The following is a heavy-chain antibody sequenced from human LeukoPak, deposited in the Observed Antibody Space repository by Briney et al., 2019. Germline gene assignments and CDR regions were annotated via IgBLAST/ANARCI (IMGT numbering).Heavy chain of an antibody. J-gene: IGHJ4*02. V-gene: IGHV3-30*03. CDR2: ISYEGSNK. Sequence: GGSLRLSCAASGFTFSGYGMHWVRQAPGKGLEWVAVISYEGSNKYYADSLKGRFTISRDNSNHTVFLQMNSLRAEDTAVYYCARRLGYCSSTSCKGTSRSLYYFDYWGQGTLVTVSS. CDR1: GFTFSGYG. D-gene: IGHD2-2*01. CDR3: ARRLGYCSSTSCKGTSRSLYYFDY.